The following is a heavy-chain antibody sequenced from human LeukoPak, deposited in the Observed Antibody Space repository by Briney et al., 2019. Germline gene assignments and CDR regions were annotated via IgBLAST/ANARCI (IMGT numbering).Heavy chain of an antibody. J-gene: IGHJ6*03. CDR3: AKPPITIFGVIHYYYMDV. CDR1: GFTFSSYS. V-gene: IGHV3-48*01. D-gene: IGHD3-3*01. CDR2: ISSSSSNI. Sequence: GGPLRLSCAASGFTFSSYSMNWVRQAPGKGLEWVSYISSSSSNIFYADSVKGRFTISRDNAKNSLYLQMNSLRAEDTAVYYCAKPPITIFGVIHYYYMDVWGNGTTVTVSS.